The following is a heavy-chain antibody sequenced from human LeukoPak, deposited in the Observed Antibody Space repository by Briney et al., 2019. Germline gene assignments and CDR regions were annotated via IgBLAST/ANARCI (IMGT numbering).Heavy chain of an antibody. CDR2: IYYSGST. CDR3: ARHYCSGGSCLLYYYYGMDV. Sequence: SETLSLTCTVSGGSISSSSYYWGWIRQPPGKGLEWIGSIYYSGSTYYNPSLKSRVTISVATSTNQFSLKLSSVTAAATAVYYCARHYCSGGSCLLYYYYGMDVWGQGTTVTVSS. V-gene: IGHV4-39*01. CDR1: GGSISSSSYY. J-gene: IGHJ6*02. D-gene: IGHD2-15*01.